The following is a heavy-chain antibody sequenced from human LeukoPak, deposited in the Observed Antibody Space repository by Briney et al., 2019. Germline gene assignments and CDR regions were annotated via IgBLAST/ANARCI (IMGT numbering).Heavy chain of an antibody. CDR2: LRFDE. D-gene: IGHD3-16*01. CDR1: GFILSNYG. CDR3: AREQYSYYMDV. Sequence: GGSLRLSCAASGFILSNYGMHWVRQTPGKGLEWVALLRFDEFYADSVKGRFTISRDISKSTVYLQMKRLTVEDTAMYYCAREQYSYYMDVWGNGTTVTVSS. J-gene: IGHJ6*03. V-gene: IGHV3-30*02.